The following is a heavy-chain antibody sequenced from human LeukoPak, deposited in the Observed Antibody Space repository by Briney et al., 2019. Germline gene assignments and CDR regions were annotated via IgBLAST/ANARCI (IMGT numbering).Heavy chain of an antibody. J-gene: IGHJ4*02. V-gene: IGHV5-51*01. D-gene: IGHD2-21*01. Sequence: GESLKISCTGSGYSFTSYWIGWVREMAGKGLEWMGIIYPGDSDTRYSPSFQGQVTISADKSISTAYLQWSSLKASDTAMYYCARQIAFPGYFDYWGQGTLVTVSS. CDR1: GYSFTSYW. CDR3: ARQIAFPGYFDY. CDR2: IYPGDSDT.